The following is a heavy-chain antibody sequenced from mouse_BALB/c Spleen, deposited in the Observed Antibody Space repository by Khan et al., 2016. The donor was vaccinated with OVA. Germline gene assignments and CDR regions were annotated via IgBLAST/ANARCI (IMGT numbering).Heavy chain of an antibody. Sequence: QVQLQQSGPELVRPGVSVKISCKGSGYTFTDYAMYWVKQSHAKSLEWIGLISTYSGNTNYNQKFKGKATMTVDKSSSTAYMELARLTSDDSAIYYCARPAYDGYFDDWGQGTTLTVSS. CDR3: ARPAYDGYFDD. CDR1: GYTFTDYA. J-gene: IGHJ2*01. CDR2: ISTYSGNT. V-gene: IGHV1S137*01. D-gene: IGHD2-3*01.